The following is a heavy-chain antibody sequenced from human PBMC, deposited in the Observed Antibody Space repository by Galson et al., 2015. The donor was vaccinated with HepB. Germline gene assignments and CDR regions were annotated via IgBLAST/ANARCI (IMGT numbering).Heavy chain of an antibody. J-gene: IGHJ6*02. CDR3: ATDIYDSSGYYAHSYYYYGMDV. V-gene: IGHV1-8*01. D-gene: IGHD3-22*01. CDR1: GYTFTSYD. CDR2: MNPNSGNT. Sequence: SVKVSCKASGYTFTSYDINWVRQATGQGLEWMGWMNPNSGNTGYAQKFQGRVTMTRNTSISTAYMELSSLRSEDTAVYYCATDIYDSSGYYAHSYYYYGMDVWGQGTTVTVSS.